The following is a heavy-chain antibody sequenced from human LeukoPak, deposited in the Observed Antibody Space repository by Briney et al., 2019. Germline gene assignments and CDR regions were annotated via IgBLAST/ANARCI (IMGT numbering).Heavy chain of an antibody. V-gene: IGHV1-69*13. CDR2: IIPIFGTA. D-gene: IGHD2-2*01. CDR3: ARAGSPVVPASFNSDWFDP. Sequence: ASVKVSCKASGGTFSSYAISWVRQAPGQGLEGMGGIIPIFGTANYAQKFQGRVTITADESTSTAYMELSSLRSEDTAVYYCARAGSPVVPASFNSDWFDPWGQGTLVTVSS. J-gene: IGHJ5*02. CDR1: GGTFSSYA.